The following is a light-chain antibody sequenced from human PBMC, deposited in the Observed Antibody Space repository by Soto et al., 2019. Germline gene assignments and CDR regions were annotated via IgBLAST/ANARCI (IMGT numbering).Light chain of an antibody. Sequence: QSVLTQPPSLTGAPGQRVTFYCTGSSSNIGAGYDVHWYQQLPGTAPKLLIYGNSNRPSGVPDRFSGSKSGTSASLAITGLQAEDEADYYCQSYDSSLSGYVFGTGTKVTVL. CDR3: QSYDSSLSGYV. CDR1: SSNIGAGYD. CDR2: GNS. J-gene: IGLJ1*01. V-gene: IGLV1-40*01.